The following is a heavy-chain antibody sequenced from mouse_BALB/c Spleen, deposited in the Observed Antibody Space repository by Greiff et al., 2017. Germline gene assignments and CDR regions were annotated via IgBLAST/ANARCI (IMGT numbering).Heavy chain of an antibody. CDR3: ATEGARDGYFDV. CDR1: GFSLSRYS. V-gene: IGHV2-6-4*01. CDR2: IWGGGST. D-gene: IGHD3-1*01. Sequence: VKLQESGPGLVAPSQSLSITCTVSGFSLSRYSVHWVRQPPGKGLEWLGMIWGGGSTDYNSALKSRLSISKDNSKSQVFLKMNSLQTDDAAMYYCATEGARDGYFDVWGAGTTVTVSS. J-gene: IGHJ1*01.